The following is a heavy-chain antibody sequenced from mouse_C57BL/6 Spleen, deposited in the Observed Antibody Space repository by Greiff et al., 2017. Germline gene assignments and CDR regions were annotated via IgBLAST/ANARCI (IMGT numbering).Heavy chain of an antibody. V-gene: IGHV1-4*01. Sequence: VQLQQSGAELARPGASVKMSCKASGYTFTSYTMHWVKQRPGQGLEWIGYINPSSGYTKYNQKFKDKATLTADKSSSTAYMQLSSLTSEDSAVYYCARARDYYGSSYEFAYWGQGTLVTVSA. CDR2: INPSSGYT. CDR3: ARARDYYGSSYEFAY. D-gene: IGHD1-1*01. J-gene: IGHJ3*01. CDR1: GYTFTSYT.